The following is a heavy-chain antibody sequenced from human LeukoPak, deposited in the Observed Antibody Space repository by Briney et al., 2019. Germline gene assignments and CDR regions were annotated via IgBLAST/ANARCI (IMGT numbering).Heavy chain of an antibody. V-gene: IGHV3-23*01. Sequence: GGSLRLSCAASGFTFSNAWMSWVRQAPGKGLEWVSAISGSGGSTYYADSVKGRFTISRDNSKNTLYLQMNSLRAEDTAVYYCAKAKSSGSSFDFWGQGTLVTVSS. CDR1: GFTFSNAW. CDR3: AKAKSSGSSFDF. CDR2: ISGSGGST. J-gene: IGHJ4*02. D-gene: IGHD3-22*01.